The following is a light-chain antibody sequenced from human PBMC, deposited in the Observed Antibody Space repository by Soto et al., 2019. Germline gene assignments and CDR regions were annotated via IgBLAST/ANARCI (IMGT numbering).Light chain of an antibody. CDR1: SSDVGASKY. CDR2: EVS. CDR3: SSYTSTITVL. Sequence: QSALTQPASVSGSPGQSITISCTGTSSDVGASKYVSWYQQHPGKAPKLKIYEVSNRPSGVSNRFSGSKSGNTASLTISGLQAEDEADYYCSSYTSTITVLFGGGTKVTVL. J-gene: IGLJ2*01. V-gene: IGLV2-14*01.